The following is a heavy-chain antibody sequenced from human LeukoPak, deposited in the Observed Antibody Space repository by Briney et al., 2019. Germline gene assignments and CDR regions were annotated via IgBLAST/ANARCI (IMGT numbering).Heavy chain of an antibody. CDR1: GLTSTNYG. CDR3: AGSSGWWAHDY. D-gene: IGHD6-19*01. V-gene: IGHV3-23*01. Sequence: GGSLRLSCAASGLTSTNYGMTWVRQAPGKGLEWVSSISGSGSDTYYADSVKGRFTISRDNSKNTLYVQMVSLRAEDTAIYYCAGSSGWWAHDYWGQGTLVTVSS. J-gene: IGHJ4*02. CDR2: ISGSGSDT.